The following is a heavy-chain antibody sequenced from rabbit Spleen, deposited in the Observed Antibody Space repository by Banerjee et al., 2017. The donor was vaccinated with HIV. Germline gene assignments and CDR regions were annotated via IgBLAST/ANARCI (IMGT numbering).Heavy chain of an antibody. CDR3: ARDLVGVIGWNFYL. CDR1: GFSFSSRYC. CDR2: IYAGSSAST. V-gene: IGHV1S40*01. Sequence: QSLEESGGDLVKPGASLTLTCTASGFSFSSRYCMCWVRQAPGKGLEWIACIYAGSSASTYYASWAKGRFTVSKASSTTVTLQMTSLTAADRATYFCARDLVGVIGWNFYLWGPGTLVTVS. J-gene: IGHJ4*01. D-gene: IGHD1-1*01.